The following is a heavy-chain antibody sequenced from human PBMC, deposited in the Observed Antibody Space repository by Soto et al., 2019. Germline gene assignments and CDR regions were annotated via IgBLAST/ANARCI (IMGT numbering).Heavy chain of an antibody. D-gene: IGHD2-15*01. V-gene: IGHV3-30*04. CDR3: VRDTAYCSGGTCYSSHDMDV. J-gene: IGHJ6*02. CDR2: ISYDGRNR. Sequence: GGSLRLSCAASGFTFSSYAMHWVRQAPGKGLEWVAVISYDGRNRYYADSVKGRFTISRDNSKNTLYLEMNSLRVEDTAVYHCVRDTAYCSGGTCYSSHDMDVWGQGTTVTVSS. CDR1: GFTFSSYA.